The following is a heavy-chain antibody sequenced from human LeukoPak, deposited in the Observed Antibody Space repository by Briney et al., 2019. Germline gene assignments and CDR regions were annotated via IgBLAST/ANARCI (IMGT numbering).Heavy chain of an antibody. CDR1: GGSISSYY. Sequence: SETLSLTCTVSGGSISSYYWGWIRQPPGKGLEWIGYIYYSGSTNYNPSLKSRVTISVDTSKNQFSLKLSSVTAADTAVYYCARLENYYYYYYMDVWGKGTTVTVSS. CDR3: ARLENYYYYYYMDV. J-gene: IGHJ6*03. CDR2: IYYSGST. V-gene: IGHV4-59*08.